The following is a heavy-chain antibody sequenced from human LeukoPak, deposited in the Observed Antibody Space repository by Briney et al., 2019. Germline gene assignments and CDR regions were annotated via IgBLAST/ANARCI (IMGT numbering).Heavy chain of an antibody. Sequence: GRSPRLSCAVSGFTLSSYWMHWVRQAPGKGLVWVSRIDSDGSTTDYADSVKGRFTISRDNANNTLYLQMNSLRAEDAGVYYCARGLILLGYCSSTSCLMNYWGQGTLVTVSS. V-gene: IGHV3-74*01. CDR1: GFTLSSYW. J-gene: IGHJ4*02. CDR3: ARGLILLGYCSSTSCLMNY. CDR2: IDSDGSTT. D-gene: IGHD2-2*01.